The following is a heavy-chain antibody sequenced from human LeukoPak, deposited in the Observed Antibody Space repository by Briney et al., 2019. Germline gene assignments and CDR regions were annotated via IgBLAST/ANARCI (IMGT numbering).Heavy chain of an antibody. J-gene: IGHJ2*01. CDR3: TSPKSLDWERYFNL. Sequence: GGSLRLSCAASGFTFSDSAMHWVRQASGKGLEWVGRIRGKANKYATAYATSVKGRFTISRDDSKNTSFLQMNSLKTEDTAIYYCTSPKSLDWERYFNLWGRGTLVTVSS. CDR1: GFTFSDSA. D-gene: IGHD3/OR15-3a*01. V-gene: IGHV3-73*01. CDR2: IRGKANKYAT.